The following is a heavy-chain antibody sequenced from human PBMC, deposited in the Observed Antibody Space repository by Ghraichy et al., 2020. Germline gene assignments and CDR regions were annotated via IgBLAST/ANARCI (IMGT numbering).Heavy chain of an antibody. Sequence: ASVKVSCKASGYTFTSYGISWVRQAPGQGLEWMGLISAYNGNTNYAQKLQGRVTMTTDTSTSTAYMELRSLRSDDTAVYYCAREKLTYSAPDYWGQGTLVTVSS. D-gene: IGHD2-15*01. CDR3: AREKLTYSAPDY. CDR1: GYTFTSYG. J-gene: IGHJ4*02. V-gene: IGHV1-18*01. CDR2: ISAYNGNT.